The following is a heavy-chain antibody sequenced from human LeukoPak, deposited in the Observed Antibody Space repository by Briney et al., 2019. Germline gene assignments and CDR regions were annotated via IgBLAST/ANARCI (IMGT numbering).Heavy chain of an antibody. J-gene: IGHJ3*02. CDR1: GDSMNSGNYY. D-gene: IGHD6-13*01. CDR2: VYSSGTT. V-gene: IGHV4-61*02. CDR3: ARGYKPASGKDGAFDI. Sequence: PSETLTLTCTVSGDSMNSGNYYWSWIRQPAGKGLEWIGRVYSSGTTDYNPSLKSRVSMSVDTSSNQFSLRLSSMTAADTALYYCARGYKPASGKDGAFDIWGQGTMVTVSS.